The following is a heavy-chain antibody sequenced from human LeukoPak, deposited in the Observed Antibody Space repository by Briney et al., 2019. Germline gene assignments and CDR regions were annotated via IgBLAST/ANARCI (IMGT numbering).Heavy chain of an antibody. Sequence: GGSLRLSCAASGFTFRDYYMTWIRQAPGKGLEWVSYIGSSGTPIHYADSVKGRFTVSRDNAKNSVYLQMNSLRGEDTATYYCVRRSSGYYFFDYWGQGALVTVSS. CDR1: GFTFRDYY. CDR2: IGSSGTPI. V-gene: IGHV3-11*01. D-gene: IGHD3-22*01. CDR3: VRRSSGYYFFDY. J-gene: IGHJ4*02.